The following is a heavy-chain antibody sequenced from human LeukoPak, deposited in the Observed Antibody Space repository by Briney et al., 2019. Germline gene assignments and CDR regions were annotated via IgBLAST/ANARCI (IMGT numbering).Heavy chain of an antibody. V-gene: IGHV4-30-2*01. J-gene: IGHJ4*02. D-gene: IGHD3-3*01. CDR2: IYHSGST. Sequence: SETLSLTCAVSGASISSGGYSWSWIRQPPGKGLEWIGYIYHSGSTYYNPSLKSRVTISVDRSKNQFSLKLSSVTAADTAVYYCASRKVFGVVIIFDYWGQGTLVTVSS. CDR1: GASISSGGYS. CDR3: ASRKVFGVVIIFDY.